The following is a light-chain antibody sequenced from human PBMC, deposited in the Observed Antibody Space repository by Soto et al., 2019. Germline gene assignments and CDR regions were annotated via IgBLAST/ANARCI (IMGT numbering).Light chain of an antibody. CDR1: KNDIGVYDF. J-gene: IGLJ1*01. CDR2: EVV. Sequence: QSALTQPPSASGSPGQSVTISCTATKNDIGVYDFVSWYQHHPGKAPRLIIYEVVQRPSGVPDRFSGSKSGNTASLTVSGLQAGDVADYFCKSYAGSNTYVFGSGTKGTVL. CDR3: KSYAGSNTYV. V-gene: IGLV2-8*01.